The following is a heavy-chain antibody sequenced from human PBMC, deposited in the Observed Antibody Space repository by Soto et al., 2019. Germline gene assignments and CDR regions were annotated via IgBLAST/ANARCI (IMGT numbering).Heavy chain of an antibody. CDR3: ARIRYCSSTSCPRGRAFDI. Sequence: SETLSLTCTVSGGSVSNSQYFWVWLRQPPGKGLEWIGTISHSGSASYNPSLNSPVTISVDTSKNQFSLRLSSVTAADTAVYYCARIRYCSSTSCPRGRAFDIWGQGTMVTVSS. CDR1: GGSVSNSQYF. V-gene: IGHV4-39*01. CDR2: ISHSGSA. J-gene: IGHJ3*02. D-gene: IGHD2-2*01.